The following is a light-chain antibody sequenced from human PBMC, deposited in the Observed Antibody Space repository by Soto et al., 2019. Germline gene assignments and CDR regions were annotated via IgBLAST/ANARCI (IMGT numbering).Light chain of an antibody. V-gene: IGKV1-5*03. CDR1: QSISTW. CDR3: QQYNSYSPT. CDR2: KAS. J-gene: IGKJ1*01. Sequence: DIQMTQSPSTLSASVGDRVTITCRASQSISTWLAWYQQEPGKAPKLLIHKASSLQSGVPSRFSGSGSGTVFTLTISSLHPDDFATYYCQQYNSYSPTFGQGTRVEIK.